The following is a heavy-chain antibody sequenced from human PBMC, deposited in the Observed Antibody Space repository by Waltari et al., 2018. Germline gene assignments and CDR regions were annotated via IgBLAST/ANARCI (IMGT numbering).Heavy chain of an antibody. V-gene: IGHV4-34*01. CDR2: INHSGRT. J-gene: IGHJ6*02. D-gene: IGHD3-3*01. CDR1: GGSFSGYS. Sequence: QVQLQQWGAGLLKPSETLSLTCAVYGGSFSGYSWSWIRQPPGQGLEWLGEINHSGRTNYNPSLKSRVTISVDTSKNQFSLKLSSVTAADTAVYYCARGPVLRFLEWLSKEIYYYGMDVWGQGTTVTVSS. CDR3: ARGPVLRFLEWLSKEIYYYGMDV.